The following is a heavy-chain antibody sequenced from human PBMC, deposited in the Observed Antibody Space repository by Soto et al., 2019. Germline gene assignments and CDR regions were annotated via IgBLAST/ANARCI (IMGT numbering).Heavy chain of an antibody. Sequence: QLQLQESGPGLVKPSETLSLTCTVSGGSISSGPYSWGWIRQPPGEGLEWIGTFHYSENTYYNPARESRVAKTVDTSKNQFSLQVTSVTVADTAIYYCARLGGYCSTTRCYGFYGMDVWGQGTTVIVSS. V-gene: IGHV4-39*01. D-gene: IGHD2-2*01. CDR1: GGSISSGPYS. CDR3: ARLGGYCSTTRCYGFYGMDV. J-gene: IGHJ6*02. CDR2: FHYSENT.